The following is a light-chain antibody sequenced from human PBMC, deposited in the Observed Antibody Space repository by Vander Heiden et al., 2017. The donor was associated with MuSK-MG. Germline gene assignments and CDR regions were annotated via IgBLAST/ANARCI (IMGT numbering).Light chain of an antibody. CDR3: LQCDTLLT. V-gene: IGKV1-33*01. CDR1: EDISRY. J-gene: IGKJ4*01. Sequence: DIQMTQSPSSLPASLGDRVTITCQASEDISRYLNWYQKKPGTPPKLLIYDASNLKTGVPSRFSGSGSGREFTITISSLQAEDFATYYCLQCDTLLTFGGGTKVEIK. CDR2: DAS.